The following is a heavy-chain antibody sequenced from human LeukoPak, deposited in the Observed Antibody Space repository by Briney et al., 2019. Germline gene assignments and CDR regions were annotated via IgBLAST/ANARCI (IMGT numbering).Heavy chain of an antibody. Sequence: PSETLSLTCAVYGGSFSGYYWSWIRQPPGKGLEWIGYIYYSGSTNYNPSLKSRVTISVDTSKNQFSLKLSSVTAADTAVYYCARHYYYGSGSYPIDYWGQGTLVTVSS. D-gene: IGHD3-10*01. J-gene: IGHJ4*02. CDR1: GGSFSGYY. CDR2: IYYSGST. V-gene: IGHV4-59*08. CDR3: ARHYYYGSGSYPIDY.